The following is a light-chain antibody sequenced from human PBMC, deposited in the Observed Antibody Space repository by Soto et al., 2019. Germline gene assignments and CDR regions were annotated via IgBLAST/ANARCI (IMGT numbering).Light chain of an antibody. CDR1: QGIRND. J-gene: IGKJ4*01. CDR3: LQYYSYPLT. V-gene: IGKV1-17*01. CDR2: AAS. Sequence: DIQMTQSPASLSASVGDRVTITCRASQGIRNDLVGYHQKQAKAPNRLFYAASSWQSGVTSRFIGGGSAREFTLIISSLLHEDVSTEYCLQYYSYPLTFGGGTKVESK.